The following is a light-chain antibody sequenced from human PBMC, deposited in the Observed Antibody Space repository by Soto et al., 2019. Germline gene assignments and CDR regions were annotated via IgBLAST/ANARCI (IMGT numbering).Light chain of an antibody. Sequence: EIVMTQSPLSLPVTPGEPASISCRSSQSLLHSNGHDFLDWYRQKPGQSPQLLIYLGSNRASGVPDRFSGSGSATDSTLKISRVEAEDVGVYYCMQALQIPLTFGQGTTVEIK. CDR3: MQALQIPLT. CDR2: LGS. V-gene: IGKV2-28*01. CDR1: QSLLHSNGHDF. J-gene: IGKJ1*01.